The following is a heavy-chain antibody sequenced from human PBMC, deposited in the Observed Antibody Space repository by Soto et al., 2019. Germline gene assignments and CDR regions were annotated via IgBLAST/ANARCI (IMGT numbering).Heavy chain of an antibody. V-gene: IGHV3-30*03. J-gene: IGHJ4*02. CDR3: SRGTYYPQSSGLHADY. D-gene: IGHD3-22*01. CDR2: ISSDGHHQ. CDR1: GFTFNDYA. Sequence: GGSLRLSCATSGFTFNDYAMYWVRQAPGQGLEWVAMISSDGHHQFYVDNLRGRFTVSRDNSKNTLFLQMNSLRPEDTAVYYCSRGTYYPQSSGLHADYWGPGTVVTVSS.